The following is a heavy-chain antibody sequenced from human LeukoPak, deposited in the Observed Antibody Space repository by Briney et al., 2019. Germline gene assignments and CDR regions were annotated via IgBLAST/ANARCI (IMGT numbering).Heavy chain of an antibody. CDR2: ISDSGGNT. D-gene: IGHD6-19*01. CDR3: AKVHTYSSGCWNY. Sequence: GGSLRLSCAASGFTFNSYAMSWVRQAPWERLQWVSGISDSGGNTYYADSVKGRFTISRDNSKNTLYPQMNSLRAEDTAVYYCAKVHTYSSGCWNYWGQGTLVTVSS. CDR1: GFTFNSYA. V-gene: IGHV3-23*01. J-gene: IGHJ4*02.